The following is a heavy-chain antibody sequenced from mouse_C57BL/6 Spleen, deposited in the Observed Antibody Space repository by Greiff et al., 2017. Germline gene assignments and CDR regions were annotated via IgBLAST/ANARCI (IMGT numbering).Heavy chain of an antibody. CDR3: TQKSYWYFDV. CDR1: GYTFTDYE. Sequence: QVQLQQSGAELVRPGASVTLSCKASGYTFTDYEMHWVKQTPVHGLEWIGAIDPETGGTAYNQKFKGKAILTADKSSSTAYMELRSLTSEDSAVYYCTQKSYWYFDVWGTGTTVTVSS. CDR2: IDPETGGT. V-gene: IGHV1-15*01. J-gene: IGHJ1*03.